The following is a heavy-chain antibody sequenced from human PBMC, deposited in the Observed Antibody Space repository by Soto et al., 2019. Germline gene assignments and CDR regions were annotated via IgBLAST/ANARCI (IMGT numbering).Heavy chain of an antibody. CDR2: IYYSGST. J-gene: IGHJ6*02. Sequence: AETLSLTCTVSGGSISSYYWSWIRQPPGKGLEWIGYIYYSGSTNYNPSLKSRVTISVDTSKNQFSLKLSSVTAADTAVYYCAGKGHRGVLRYFDWSAGGYYYYGMDVWGRGTTVTVSS. D-gene: IGHD3-9*01. V-gene: IGHV4-59*01. CDR3: AGKGHRGVLRYFDWSAGGYYYYGMDV. CDR1: GGSISSYY.